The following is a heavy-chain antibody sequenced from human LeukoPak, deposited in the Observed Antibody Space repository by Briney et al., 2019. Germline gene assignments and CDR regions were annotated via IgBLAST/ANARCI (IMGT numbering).Heavy chain of an antibody. Sequence: GGSLRLSCEASGFTFSSYSMNWVRQAPGKGLEWVSYISSGSGTIYYADSVKGRFTISRDNAKNSLHLQMNSLRAEDTAVYFCTRSTVTSSYYYMDVWGKGTTVIVSS. V-gene: IGHV3-48*01. CDR1: GFTFSSYS. CDR3: TRSTVTSSYYYMDV. J-gene: IGHJ6*03. D-gene: IGHD4-11*01. CDR2: ISSGSGTI.